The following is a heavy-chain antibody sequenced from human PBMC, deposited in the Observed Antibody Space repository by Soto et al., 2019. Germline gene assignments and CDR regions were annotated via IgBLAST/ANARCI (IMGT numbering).Heavy chain of an antibody. CDR3: ASDSPYSSSWYRDCYYGMDV. J-gene: IGHJ6*02. Sequence: ASVKVSCKASGYTFTGYYMHWVRQAPGQGLEWMGWINPNSGGTNYAQKFQGRVTMTRDTSISTAYMELSRLRSDDTAVYYCASDSPYSSSWYRDCYYGMDVWGQGTTVTVSS. V-gene: IGHV1-2*02. CDR2: INPNSGGT. D-gene: IGHD6-13*01. CDR1: GYTFTGYY.